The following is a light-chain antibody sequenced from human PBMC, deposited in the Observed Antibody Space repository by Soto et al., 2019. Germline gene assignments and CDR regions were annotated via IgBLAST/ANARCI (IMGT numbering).Light chain of an antibody. Sequence: EIVMTQSPATLSVSPGERATLSCRASQSVSSNLAWYQQKPGQAPRLLIYGVSSRATGVPARFSGSGSGTEFTLTINSLLSEDFGVYYCQQYKSWPTFGQGTIVDI. J-gene: IGKJ1*01. CDR1: QSVSSN. CDR2: GVS. CDR3: QQYKSWPT. V-gene: IGKV3-15*01.